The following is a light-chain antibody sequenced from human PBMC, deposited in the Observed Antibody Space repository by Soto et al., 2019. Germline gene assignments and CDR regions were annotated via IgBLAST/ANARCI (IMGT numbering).Light chain of an antibody. CDR3: QQYNNWLTWT. CDR2: GAS. J-gene: IGKJ1*01. V-gene: IGKV3D-15*01. Sequence: EIVMTQYTATLSVSPGERATLSCRASQSVSNNLAWYQQKPGQAPRLLIYGASSRATGIPDRFSGSGSGTEFTLTIGSLQSEDFAVYYCQQYNNWLTWTFGQGTKVDIK. CDR1: QSVSNN.